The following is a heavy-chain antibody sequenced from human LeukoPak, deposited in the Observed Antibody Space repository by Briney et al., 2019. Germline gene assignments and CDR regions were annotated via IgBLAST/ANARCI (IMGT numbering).Heavy chain of an antibody. J-gene: IGHJ4*02. CDR1: GFTFSSYA. CDR3: AKAIATLREFDY. CDR2: LSGIGDST. V-gene: IGHV3-23*01. D-gene: IGHD2/OR15-2a*01. Sequence: GGSLRLSCAASGFTFSSYAMSWVRQAPGKGLEWVSGLSGIGDSTYYADSVKGRFTISRDNSKNTLYLQMSSLRAEDTAIYYCAKAIATLREFDYWGQGILVTVSS.